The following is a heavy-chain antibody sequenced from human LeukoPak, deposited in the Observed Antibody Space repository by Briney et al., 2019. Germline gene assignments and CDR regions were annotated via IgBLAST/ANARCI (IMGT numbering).Heavy chain of an antibody. Sequence: PSETLSLTCAVYGGSFSGYYWSWIRQPPGKGLEWIGEINHSGSTNYNPSLKSRVTISVDTSKNQFSLKLSSVTAADTAVYYCARGDSSGWSFFYYWGQGTLVTVSS. CDR2: INHSGST. CDR1: GGSFSGYY. V-gene: IGHV4-34*01. J-gene: IGHJ4*02. CDR3: ARGDSSGWSFFYY. D-gene: IGHD6-19*01.